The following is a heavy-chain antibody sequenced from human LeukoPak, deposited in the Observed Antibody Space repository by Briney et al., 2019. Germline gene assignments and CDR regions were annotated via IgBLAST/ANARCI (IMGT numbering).Heavy chain of an antibody. CDR1: GFTFRSYG. J-gene: IGHJ5*02. Sequence: GGSLRLSCAASGFTFRSYGMHWVRQAPGKGLEWVAVISYDGSNKYYADSVKGRLTISRDNSKNTLYLQMNSLRAEDTAVYYCAKGSYMGENWFDPWGQGTLVTVSS. CDR3: AKGSYMGENWFDP. V-gene: IGHV3-30*18. CDR2: ISYDGSNK. D-gene: IGHD3-16*01.